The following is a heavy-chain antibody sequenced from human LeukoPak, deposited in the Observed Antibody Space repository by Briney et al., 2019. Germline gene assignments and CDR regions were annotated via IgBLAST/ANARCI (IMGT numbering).Heavy chain of an antibody. CDR3: ARGAPYCSGGSCYSGWFDP. V-gene: IGHV4-34*01. D-gene: IGHD2-15*01. J-gene: IGHJ5*02. Sequence: SETLSLTCAVYGRSFSGYYWSWIRQPPGKGLEWIGEINHSGSTNYNPSLKSRVTISVDTSKNQFSLKLSSVTAADTAVYYCARGAPYCSGGSCYSGWFDPWGQGTLVTVSS. CDR1: GRSFSGYY. CDR2: INHSGST.